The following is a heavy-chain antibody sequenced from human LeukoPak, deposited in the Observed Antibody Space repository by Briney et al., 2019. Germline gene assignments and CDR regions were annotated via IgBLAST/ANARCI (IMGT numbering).Heavy chain of an antibody. D-gene: IGHD4-23*01. CDR3: ARDGGNNSWYGMDV. J-gene: IGHJ6*02. V-gene: IGHV3-66*01. CDR1: GFTVSSNY. Sequence: PGGSLILSCAASGFTVSSNYMSWVRQAPGKGLEWVSIIYRVGSTFYADSVEGRFTISRDNSKNTLYLQMNSLRVEDTAIYYCARDGGNNSWYGMDVWGQGTTVTVSS. CDR2: IYRVGST.